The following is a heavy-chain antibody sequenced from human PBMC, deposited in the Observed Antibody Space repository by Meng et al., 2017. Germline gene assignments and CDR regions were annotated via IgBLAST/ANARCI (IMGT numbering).Heavy chain of an antibody. CDR3: ARDFDY. Sequence: QVQGVEFGGHLVAPGRSLTLSCAASGFIFSNYEMHWVRQAPGKGLEWVACITKDGSRKYYLGSVRGRFTISRDNSKNTLYLEMNSLRSEDTALYYCARDFDYWGQGTLVTVSS. J-gene: IGHJ4*02. CDR2: ITKDGSRK. CDR1: GFIFSNYE. V-gene: IGHV3-30*16.